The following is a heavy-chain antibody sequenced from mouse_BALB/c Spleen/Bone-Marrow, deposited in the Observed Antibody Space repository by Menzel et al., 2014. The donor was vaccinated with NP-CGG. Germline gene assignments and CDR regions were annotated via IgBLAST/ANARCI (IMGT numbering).Heavy chain of an antibody. Sequence: EVMLVESGGGLVKPGGSLKLSCAASGFTFSGYTMSWVRQTPEKRLEWVATITSGGSYTYYPDSVKGRFTISRDNAKNTLYLQMSSLKSEDTAMYYCTRDNGPFDYWGQGTTLTVSS. CDR3: TRDNGPFDY. J-gene: IGHJ2*01. V-gene: IGHV5-6-4*01. CDR2: ITSGGSYT. D-gene: IGHD1-2*01. CDR1: GFTFSGYT.